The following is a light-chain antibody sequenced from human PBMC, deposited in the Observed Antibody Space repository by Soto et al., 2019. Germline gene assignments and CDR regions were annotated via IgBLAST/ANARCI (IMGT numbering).Light chain of an antibody. CDR3: CSYTSSSTVV. J-gene: IGLJ2*01. V-gene: IGLV2-11*01. Sequence: QSALTQPRSVSGSPGQSVTISCTGTSNDVGGYDYVSWYQQYPGKAPTYILYDVTKRPSGVPDRFSGSKSGNTASLTISGLQADDEADYYCCSYTSSSTVVFGGGTKLTVL. CDR2: DVT. CDR1: SNDVGGYDY.